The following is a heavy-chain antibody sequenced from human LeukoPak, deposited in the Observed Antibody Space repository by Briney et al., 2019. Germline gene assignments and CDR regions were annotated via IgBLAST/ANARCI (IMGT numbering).Heavy chain of an antibody. Sequence: PGGSLRLSCAASGFTFSNAWMSWVRQAPGKGLEWVGRIKSRTDGGTTDYAAPVKGRFTISRDDSKNTLYLQMNSLKTEDSAVYYCTTGGRDYVWGSYRYRADYWGQGTLVTVSS. J-gene: IGHJ4*02. D-gene: IGHD3-16*02. CDR2: IKSRTDGGTT. V-gene: IGHV3-15*01. CDR1: GFTFSNAW. CDR3: TTGGRDYVWGSYRYRADY.